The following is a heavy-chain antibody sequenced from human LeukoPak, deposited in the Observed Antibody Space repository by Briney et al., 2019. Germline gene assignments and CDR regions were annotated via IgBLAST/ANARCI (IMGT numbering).Heavy chain of an antibody. Sequence: GRSLRLSCAASGFSFSNYGMHWVRQTPGKGLEWVAVIWYDGSKKYYAESVKGRFTISRDNSKNTLYLQMNSLRVEDTAVYFCTRRDGDNDRGFDFWGQGTLVTVSS. D-gene: IGHD4-23*01. J-gene: IGHJ4*02. CDR2: IWYDGSKK. CDR3: TRRDGDNDRGFDF. CDR1: GFSFSNYG. V-gene: IGHV3-33*08.